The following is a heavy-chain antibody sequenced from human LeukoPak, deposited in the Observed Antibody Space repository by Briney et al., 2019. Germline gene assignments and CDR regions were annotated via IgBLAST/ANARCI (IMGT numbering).Heavy chain of an antibody. D-gene: IGHD6-25*01. CDR2: INPSGGSL. V-gene: IGHV1-46*01. CDR1: GYTFTSYY. J-gene: IGHJ4*02. CDR3: ARDNEQRARGALDY. Sequence: ASVKVSCKASGYTFTSYYIHWVRQAPGQGLEWMGIINPSGGSLGYAQDFQGRVTLTRDTSTSTVYMELSSLRSADTAVYYCARDNEQRARGALDYWGQGTLVSVSS.